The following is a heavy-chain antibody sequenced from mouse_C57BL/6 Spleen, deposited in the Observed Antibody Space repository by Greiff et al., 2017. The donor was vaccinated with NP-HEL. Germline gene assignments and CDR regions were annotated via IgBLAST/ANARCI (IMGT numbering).Heavy chain of an antibody. CDR2: IRNKANGYTT. CDR1: GFTFTDYY. D-gene: IGHD1-3*01. J-gene: IGHJ4*01. CDR3: ARYEVGYAMDY. V-gene: IGHV7-3*01. Sequence: EVQGVESGGGLVQPGGSLSLSCAASGFTFTDYYMSWVRQPPGKALAWLGFIRNKANGYTTEYSASVKGRFTISRDNSQSILYLQMNALRAEDSATYYCARYEVGYAMDYWGQGTSVTVSS.